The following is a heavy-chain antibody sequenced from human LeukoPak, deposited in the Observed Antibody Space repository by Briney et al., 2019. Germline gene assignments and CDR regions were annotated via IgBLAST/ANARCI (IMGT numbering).Heavy chain of an antibody. Sequence: GGSLRLSCAASGFTFSSYWTHWVRQAPGKGLVWVSRIYSDGISTSYADSVKGRFTTSRDNAKNTLYLQMNSLKAEDTAIYYCAREGGSYSNYFDYWGQGTLVTVSS. D-gene: IGHD1-26*01. CDR2: IYSDGIST. CDR1: GFTFSSYW. J-gene: IGHJ4*02. CDR3: AREGGSYSNYFDY. V-gene: IGHV3-74*01.